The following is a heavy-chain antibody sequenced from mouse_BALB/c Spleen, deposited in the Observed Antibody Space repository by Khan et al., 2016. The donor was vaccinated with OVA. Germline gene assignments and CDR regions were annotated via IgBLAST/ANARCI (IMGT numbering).Heavy chain of an antibody. V-gene: IGHV5-6-3*01. CDR1: GFTFNNYG. D-gene: IGHD2-3*01. CDR2: INSNGGST. Sequence: LVESGGGLVQPGGSLKLSCAASGFTFNNYGMSWVRQTPDKRLELVAIINSNGGSTYYLDSVKDRFTISRDNGQSTLYLQMSSLKSEDTAMYYCSRDGYYETYFDYWGQGTTLTVSS. CDR3: SRDGYYETYFDY. J-gene: IGHJ2*01.